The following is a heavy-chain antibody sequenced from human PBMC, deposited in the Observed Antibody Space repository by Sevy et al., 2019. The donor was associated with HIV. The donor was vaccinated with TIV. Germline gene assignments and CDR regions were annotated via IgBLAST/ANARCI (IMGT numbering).Heavy chain of an antibody. J-gene: IGHJ3*02. V-gene: IGHV1-18*01. Sequence: ASVKVSCKASGYTFTSYGISWVRQAPGQGLEWMGWIIAYNGNTNYAQKLQGRVTMTTYTSTSTAYMELRSLRSDDTAVYYCARVPITMIVVVITSPGLRNATRNAFDIWGQGTMVTVSS. D-gene: IGHD3-22*01. CDR1: GYTFTSYG. CDR2: IIAYNGNT. CDR3: ARVPITMIVVVITSPGLRNATRNAFDI.